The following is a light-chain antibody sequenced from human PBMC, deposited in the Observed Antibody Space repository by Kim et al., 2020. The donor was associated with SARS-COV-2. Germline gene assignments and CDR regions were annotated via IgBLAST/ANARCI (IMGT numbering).Light chain of an antibody. CDR1: QSVTTN. J-gene: IGKJ5*01. Sequence: SPGERATLSCRASQSVTTNLAWYQQTPGLAPRLLFYGASTRATGIPARFSGSGSGTEFTLTICSLQSEDFAVYYCQQYNTWPPITFGQGTRLEIK. CDR2: GAS. CDR3: QQYNTWPPIT. V-gene: IGKV3-15*01.